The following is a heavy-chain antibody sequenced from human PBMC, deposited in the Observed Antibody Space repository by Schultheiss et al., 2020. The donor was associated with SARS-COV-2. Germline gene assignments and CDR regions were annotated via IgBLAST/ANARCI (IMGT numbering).Heavy chain of an antibody. D-gene: IGHD2-2*01. V-gene: IGHV3-48*01. CDR2: ISSSDSTI. CDR1: GFPFSGYD. Sequence: GGSLRLSCAASGFPFSGYDMNWVRQAPGKGLEWVSYISSSDSTIYYADSVKGRFTISRDNSKNTLYLQMNSLRAEDTAVYYCARGSSEGSEFGAFDIWGQGTMVTVSS. J-gene: IGHJ3*02. CDR3: ARGSSEGSEFGAFDI.